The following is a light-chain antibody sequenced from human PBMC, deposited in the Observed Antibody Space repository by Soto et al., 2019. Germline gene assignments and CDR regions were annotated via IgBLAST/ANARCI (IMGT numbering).Light chain of an antibody. J-gene: IGKJ1*01. V-gene: IGKV3-20*01. CDR2: GAS. CDR3: QQYGSSRT. Sequence: EIVLTQSPGTLSLSPGESATLSCRASQSVSSSSLAWYQQKPGQAPRLLIYGASSRATGSPDRFSGSGSGTDFTLTISRLEPEDFAVYYCQQYGSSRTFGQGTKVESK. CDR1: QSVSSSS.